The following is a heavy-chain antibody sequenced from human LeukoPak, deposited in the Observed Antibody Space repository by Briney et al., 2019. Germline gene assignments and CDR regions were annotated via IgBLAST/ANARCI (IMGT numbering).Heavy chain of an antibody. V-gene: IGHV4-30-2*01. CDR3: ASEDTGSFDY. CDR1: GGSISSGGYS. CDR2: IYHSGST. D-gene: IGHD2-8*02. J-gene: IGHJ4*02. Sequence: SQTLSLTCAVSGGSISSGGYSWSWIRRPPGKGLEWIGYIYHSGSTYYNPSLKSRVTISVDRSKNQFSLKLSSVTAADTAVYYCASEDTGSFDYWGQGTLVTVSS.